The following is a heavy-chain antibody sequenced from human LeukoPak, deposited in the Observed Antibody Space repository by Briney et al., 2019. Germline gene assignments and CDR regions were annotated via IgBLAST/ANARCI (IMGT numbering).Heavy chain of an antibody. CDR3: ATDRGWRTSGYYLYYFEY. Sequence: GGSLRLSCAASGFIFTHYFMSWVRQAPGKGLEWVASLKHDGSEKYYVDTVRGRFTISRDNTMNSLYLQMSSLRAEDTAVYYCATDRGWRTSGYYLYYFEYWGQGTLVTFSS. CDR1: GFIFTHYF. V-gene: IGHV3-7*01. J-gene: IGHJ4*02. D-gene: IGHD3-3*01. CDR2: LKHDGSEK.